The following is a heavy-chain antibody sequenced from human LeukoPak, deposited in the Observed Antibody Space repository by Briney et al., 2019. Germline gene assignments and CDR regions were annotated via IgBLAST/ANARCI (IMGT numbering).Heavy chain of an antibody. CDR1: GGSFSGYC. J-gene: IGHJ3*02. CDR3: ARPYCGGDCYSSPSCLCDLNDAFDI. V-gene: IGHV4-34*01. Sequence: PSETLSLTCAVYGGSFSGYCWSWIRQPPGKGLEWIGEINHSGSTNYNPSLKSRVTISVDTSKNQFSLKLSSVTAADTAVYYCARPYCGGDCYSSPSCLCDLNDAFDIWGQGTMVTVSS. D-gene: IGHD2-21*02. CDR2: INHSGST.